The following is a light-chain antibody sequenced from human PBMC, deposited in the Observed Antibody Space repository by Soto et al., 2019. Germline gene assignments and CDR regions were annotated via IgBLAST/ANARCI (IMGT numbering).Light chain of an antibody. Sequence: EIVLTQSPGTLSLSPGERATLSFRASQSIRSNNLAWYQQKPGQAPRLLIYGASSRATGIPDRFSGSGSGTDFTLTISRLEPEDFAVYYCQQYGSSALTFGGGTKWIS. CDR3: QQYGSSALT. CDR1: QSIRSNN. V-gene: IGKV3-20*01. J-gene: IGKJ4*01. CDR2: GAS.